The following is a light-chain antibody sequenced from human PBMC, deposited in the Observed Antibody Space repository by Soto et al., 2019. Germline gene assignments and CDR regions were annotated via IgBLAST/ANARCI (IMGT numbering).Light chain of an antibody. V-gene: IGKV1-5*01. CDR3: QQYDNYPLT. J-gene: IGKJ4*01. Sequence: DIQMTQSPSTLSASVGDRVTITCRASQTIGSWLAWYQQKPGTAPKLLIYDDSTLESGVPSRFSGSGSGTEFTRTISSLQPDDFATYYCQQYDNYPLTFGGGTKVEIK. CDR1: QTIGSW. CDR2: DDS.